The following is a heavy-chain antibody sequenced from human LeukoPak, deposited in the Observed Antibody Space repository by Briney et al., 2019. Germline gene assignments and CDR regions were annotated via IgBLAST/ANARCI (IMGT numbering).Heavy chain of an antibody. D-gene: IGHD2-2*01. CDR1: GYSISSGYY. V-gene: IGHV4-38-2*02. CDR2: IYHSGST. Sequence: SETLSLTCTVSGYSISSGYYWGWIRQPPGKGLEWIGSIYHSGSTYYNPSLKSRVTISVDTSKNQFSLKLTSVTAADTAVYYCARDAVVPASLLDYWGRGTLVTVSS. CDR3: ARDAVVPASLLDY. J-gene: IGHJ4*02.